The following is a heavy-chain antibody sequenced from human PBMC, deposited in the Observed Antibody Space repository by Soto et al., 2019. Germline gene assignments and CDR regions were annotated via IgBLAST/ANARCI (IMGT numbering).Heavy chain of an antibody. CDR1: GYTYTNYW. CDR2: LYPGDSDT. Sequence: GESLKISCQAPGYTYTNYWLGWVRQLPGKGLEWMGVLYPGDSDTRYSPSFEGQVTISADKSITTAYLQWSSLRASDTAMYYCARLHSGTARPDYWGQGTQVTVSS. J-gene: IGHJ4*02. V-gene: IGHV5-51*01. CDR3: ARLHSGTARPDY. D-gene: IGHD6-19*01.